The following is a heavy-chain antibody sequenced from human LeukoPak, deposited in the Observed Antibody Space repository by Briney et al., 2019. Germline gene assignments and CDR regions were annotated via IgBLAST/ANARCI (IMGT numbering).Heavy chain of an antibody. V-gene: IGHV1-2*06. D-gene: IGHD2-2*01. CDR2: ISPNSGGT. J-gene: IGHJ4*02. Sequence: GASVKVSCQASGYTFSDYYLHWARLAPGQGLEWMGRISPNSGGTDYAQKFQGKVTMTRDASISTVYMDLNRLRSDDTAIYYCARQLETTSWFDYWGQGTLVIVSS. CDR3: ARQLETTSWFDY. CDR1: GYTFSDYY.